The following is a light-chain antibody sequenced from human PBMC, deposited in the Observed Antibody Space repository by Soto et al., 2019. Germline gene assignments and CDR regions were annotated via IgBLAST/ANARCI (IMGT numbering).Light chain of an antibody. J-gene: IGLJ2*01. Sequence: QSVLTQPASVSGSPGQSITISCTGTSSDVGSYNLVSWYQQYPGKAPKVIIYEGNKRPSGVSFRFSGSKSGNTASLTISGLQAEDEADYYCSSYTSSSSVVFGGGTKLTVL. V-gene: IGLV2-14*02. CDR3: SSYTSSSSVV. CDR1: SSDVGSYNL. CDR2: EGN.